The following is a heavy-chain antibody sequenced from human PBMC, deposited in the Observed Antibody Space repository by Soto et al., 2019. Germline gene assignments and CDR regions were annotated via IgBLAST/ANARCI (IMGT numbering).Heavy chain of an antibody. V-gene: IGHV3-48*02. CDR1: GFTFITYD. CDR2: ISGGSSTI. D-gene: IGHD6-19*01. CDR3: ARGLGSGWYVDY. J-gene: IGHJ4*02. Sequence: GGSLRLSCTASGFTFITYDMNWVRQAPGKGLEWLSYISGGSSTIYYADSVKGRFTISRDNAKNSLYLQMNSLRDEDTAVYYCARGLGSGWYVDYWGQGTLVTVSS.